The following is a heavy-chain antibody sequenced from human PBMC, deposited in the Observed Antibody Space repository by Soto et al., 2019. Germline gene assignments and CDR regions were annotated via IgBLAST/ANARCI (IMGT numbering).Heavy chain of an antibody. V-gene: IGHV4-59*01. D-gene: IGHD6-6*01. CDR3: ARDTQYSSSSNAFDI. J-gene: IGHJ3*02. CDR2: IYYSGST. CDR1: CGSISSYY. Sequence: PSETLCLTYTVSCGSISSYYWSLIRQPPGKGLEWIVYIYYSGSTNYNPSLKSRVTISVDTSKNQFSLKLSYVTAADTAVYYCARDTQYSSSSNAFDIWGQGTMVTVSS.